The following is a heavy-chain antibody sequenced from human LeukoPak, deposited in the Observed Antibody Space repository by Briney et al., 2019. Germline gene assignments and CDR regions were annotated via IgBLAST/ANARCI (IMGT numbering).Heavy chain of an antibody. V-gene: IGHV1-18*01. CDR1: EYTFTNYD. CDR2: ISTYNSNT. Sequence: ASVKVSSKASEYTFTNYDISWVRQAPGQGLEWMGWISTYNSNTNYAQKLQGRVTMTTDTSTRTAYMELRSLRSDDTAVYFCARDRATDAFDIWGQGTMVTVSS. CDR3: ARDRATDAFDI. J-gene: IGHJ3*02.